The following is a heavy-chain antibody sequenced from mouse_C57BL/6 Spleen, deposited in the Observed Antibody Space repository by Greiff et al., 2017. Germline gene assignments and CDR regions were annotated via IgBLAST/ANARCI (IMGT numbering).Heavy chain of an antibody. V-gene: IGHV1-80*01. D-gene: IGHD2-5*01. J-gene: IGHJ4*01. CDR2: IYPGDGVT. CDR1: GYAFSSYW. Sequence: QVQLQQSGAELVKPGASVKISCKASGYAFSSYWMNWVKQRPGKGLEWIGQIYPGDGVTNYNGKFKGKATLTADKSSSTAYMQLSSLTSEDSAVYCCASSGSNYGGAMDYWGQGTSVTVSS. CDR3: ASSGSNYGGAMDY.